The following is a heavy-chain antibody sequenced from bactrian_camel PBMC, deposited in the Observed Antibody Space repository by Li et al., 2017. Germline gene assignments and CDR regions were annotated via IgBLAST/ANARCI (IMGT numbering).Heavy chain of an antibody. CDR2: MNSIGSE. D-gene: IGHD5*01. Sequence: HVQLVESGGSSVQAGGSLRLSCVSSGGPYAGHCMGWFRQAPGKQREAIAIMNSIGSETYADSVTGRVTISKDNAKNTMDLHMVSLKPEDTAMYYCAYDLSRYCDLKVRTTRTRKYGQGTQVTVS. J-gene: IGHJ4*01. V-gene: IGHV3S53*01. CDR1: GGPYAGHC.